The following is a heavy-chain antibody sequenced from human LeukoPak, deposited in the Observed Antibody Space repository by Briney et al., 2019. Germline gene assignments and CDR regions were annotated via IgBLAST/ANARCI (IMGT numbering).Heavy chain of an antibody. CDR2: IYSGGST. V-gene: IGHV3-66*01. CDR3: ARETAPAYCGGGCPPGGWFDP. CDR1: GFTVSSNY. Sequence: QPGGSLRLSCAASGFTVSSNYISWVRQAPGKGLKWVSVIYSGGSTFFADSVKGRFSISRDNSKNTLYLQMNSLRVEDTAVYYCARETAPAYCGGGCPPGGWFDPWGQGTLVTVSS. J-gene: IGHJ5*02. D-gene: IGHD2-21*02.